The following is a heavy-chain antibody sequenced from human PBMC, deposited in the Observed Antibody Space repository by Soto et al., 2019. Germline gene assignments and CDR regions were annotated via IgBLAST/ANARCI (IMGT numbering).Heavy chain of an antibody. J-gene: IGHJ5*01. CDR3: ARDNTGSLDS. CDR2: IYHTGST. V-gene: IGHV4-30-2*01. D-gene: IGHD3-10*01. CDR1: RGSISSGGYS. Sequence: PSETLSLTCAVSRGSISSGGYSWSCIRQPPGKGLEWIGFIYHTGSTYYNPSLESRVTISVDRSKNQLYLRLSSVTAADTAVYYCARDNTGSLDSWGQGTLVTVSS.